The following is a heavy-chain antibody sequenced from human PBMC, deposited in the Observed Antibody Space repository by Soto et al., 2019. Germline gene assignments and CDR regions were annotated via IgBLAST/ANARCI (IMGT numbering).Heavy chain of an antibody. CDR2: IFASSATI. CDR3: ARDGDGALDY. J-gene: IGHJ4*02. V-gene: IGHV3-48*04. D-gene: IGHD3-3*01. CDR1: GFTFSSYS. Sequence: PGGSLRLSCVGSGFTFSSYSMVWVRQAPGKGLEWASYIFASSATIYYADSVKGRFTVSRDNATNSLFLLMNSLRAEDTAVYYCARDGDGALDYWGQGPQVTVSS.